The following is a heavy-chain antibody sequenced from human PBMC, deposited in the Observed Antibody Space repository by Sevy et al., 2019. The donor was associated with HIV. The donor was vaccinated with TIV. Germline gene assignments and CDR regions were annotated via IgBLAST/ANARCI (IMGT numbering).Heavy chain of an antibody. CDR3: ARDPPYDYVWGSYRYEGSDY. CDR1: GFTFSNYW. Sequence: GGSLRLSCTVSGFTFSNYWMSWVRQAPGKGLEWVVNIKEDGSEKYYVDSVKGRFTISRDNAKNSLYLQMNSLRAEDTAVYYCARDPPYDYVWGSYRYEGSDYWGQGTLVTVSS. V-gene: IGHV3-7*01. D-gene: IGHD3-16*02. J-gene: IGHJ4*02. CDR2: IKEDGSEK.